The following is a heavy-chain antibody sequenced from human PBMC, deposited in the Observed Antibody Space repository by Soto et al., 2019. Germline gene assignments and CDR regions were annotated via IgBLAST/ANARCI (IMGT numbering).Heavy chain of an antibody. CDR3: ARSFGWYAIVQ. V-gene: IGHV4-4*02. D-gene: IGHD6-19*01. J-gene: IGHJ1*01. CDR2: IHHSGST. CDR1: SASIISEQR. Sequence: QMQLQESGPGLVKPSETLSLTCAVSSASIISEQRWSWVRQPPGKGLEWIGEIHHSGSTNNNPSLRRRVTMSGDKSKNQFSLNLNSVTAADTAVYYCARSFGWYAIVQWGQGTLVIVSS.